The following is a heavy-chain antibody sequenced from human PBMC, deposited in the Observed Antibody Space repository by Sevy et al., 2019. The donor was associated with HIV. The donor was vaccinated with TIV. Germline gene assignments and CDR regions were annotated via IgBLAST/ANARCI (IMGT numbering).Heavy chain of an antibody. D-gene: IGHD3-22*01. J-gene: IGHJ4*02. CDR2: ISGSGGST. CDR3: AKDWYYYDSSGYYYYPYFDY. V-gene: IGHV3-23*01. CDR1: GLTFSSYA. Sequence: GGSLRLSCAASGLTFSSYAMSWIRQAPGKGLEWVSSISGSGGSTYYADSVKGRFTISRDNSKNTLYLQMNSLRAEDTAVYYCAKDWYYYDSSGYYYYPYFDYWGQGTLVTVSS.